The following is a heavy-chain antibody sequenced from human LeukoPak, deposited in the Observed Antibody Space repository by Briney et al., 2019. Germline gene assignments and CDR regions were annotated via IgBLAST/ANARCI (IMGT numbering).Heavy chain of an antibody. CDR3: AKASPPQYDFWSGYYSGY. V-gene: IGHV3-30*02. CDR1: GFTFSSYG. Sequence: GGSLRLPCAASGFTFSSYGMHWVRQAPGKRLEWVAFIRYDGSNKYYADSVKGRFTISRDNSKNTLYLQMNSLRAEDTAVYYCAKASPPQYDFWSGYYSGYWGQGTLVTVSS. CDR2: IRYDGSNK. J-gene: IGHJ4*02. D-gene: IGHD3-3*01.